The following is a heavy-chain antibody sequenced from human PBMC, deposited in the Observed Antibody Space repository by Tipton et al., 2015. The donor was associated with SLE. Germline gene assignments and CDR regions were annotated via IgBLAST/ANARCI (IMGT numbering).Heavy chain of an antibody. CDR2: IDPNGSPT. Sequence: SLRLSCTASGFTFSSYWMHWVRQPPGKGLVWVSEIDPNGSPTNYADSVKDRFTISRDNAKNSLYLQMNSLRAEDTAVYYCARDTYYYDSSGYYSYYYYYGMDVWGQGTTVTVSS. D-gene: IGHD3-22*01. CDR1: GFTFSSYW. CDR3: ARDTYYYDSSGYYSYYYYYGMDV. J-gene: IGHJ6*02. V-gene: IGHV3-74*01.